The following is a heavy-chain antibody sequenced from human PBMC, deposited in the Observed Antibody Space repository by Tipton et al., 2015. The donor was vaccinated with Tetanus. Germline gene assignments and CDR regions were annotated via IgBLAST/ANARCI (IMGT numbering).Heavy chain of an antibody. CDR2: IDYRGST. V-gene: IGHV4-59*01. D-gene: IGHD2-2*02. CDR3: ASYNIPYYFDY. J-gene: IGHJ4*02. CDR1: GASISSYY. Sequence: TLSLTCSVSGASISSYYWSWIRQPPGKELEWIGYIDYRGSTNYNPSLKSRLIISADTSKNQFSLRLSSVTAADTAVYYCASYNIPYYFDYWGRGTLVTVSS.